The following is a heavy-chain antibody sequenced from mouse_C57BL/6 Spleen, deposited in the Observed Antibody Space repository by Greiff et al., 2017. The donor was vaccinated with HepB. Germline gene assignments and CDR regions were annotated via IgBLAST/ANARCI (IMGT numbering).Heavy chain of an antibody. V-gene: IGHV7-3*01. D-gene: IGHD2-3*01. Sequence: DVMLVESGGGLVQPGGSLSLSCAASGFTFTDYYMSWVRQPPGKALEWLGFIRNKANGYTTEYSASVKGRFTISRDNSQSILYLQMNALRAEDSATYYCARRYDGYYGWYFDVWGTGTTVTVSS. CDR3: ARRYDGYYGWYFDV. CDR2: IRNKANGYTT. J-gene: IGHJ1*03. CDR1: GFTFTDYY.